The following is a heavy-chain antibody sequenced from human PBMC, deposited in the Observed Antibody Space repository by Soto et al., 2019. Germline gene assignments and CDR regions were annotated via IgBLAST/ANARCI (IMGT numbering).Heavy chain of an antibody. J-gene: IGHJ6*02. CDR1: GYTFTSYD. CDR2: MNPNSGNT. D-gene: IGHD6-13*01. Sequence: QVQLVQSGAEVKKPGASVKVSCKASGYTFTSYDINWVRQATGQGLEWMGWMNPNSGNTGNAQKFQGRVTMTRNTSISTAYMELSSLRSEDTAVYYCASRGYSSSWYYYYYYGMDVWGQGTTVTVSS. V-gene: IGHV1-8*01. CDR3: ASRGYSSSWYYYYYYGMDV.